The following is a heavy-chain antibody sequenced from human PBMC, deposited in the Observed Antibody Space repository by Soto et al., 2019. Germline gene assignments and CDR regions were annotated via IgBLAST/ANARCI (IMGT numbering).Heavy chain of an antibody. Sequence: GGSLRLSCAASGITFSSYWMSWVRQAPGKGLEWVANIKQDGSEKYNVDSVKGRFTITTDNAKNTLYLQMNSRRAEDTAVYYCAIEPFTGGDFDIWGQGTMVTVSS. CDR1: GITFSSYW. CDR3: AIEPFTGGDFDI. V-gene: IGHV3-7*01. D-gene: IGHD2-8*02. J-gene: IGHJ3*02. CDR2: IKQDGSEK.